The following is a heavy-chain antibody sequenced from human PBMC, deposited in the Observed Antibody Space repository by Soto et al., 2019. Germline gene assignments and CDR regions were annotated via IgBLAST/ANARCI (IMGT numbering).Heavy chain of an antibody. J-gene: IGHJ5*02. CDR2: ISYDGSNK. CDR3: ATIHSA. D-gene: IGHD6-13*01. CDR1: GFTFSSYG. Sequence: GGSLRLSCAASGFTFSSYGMHWVRQAPGKGLEWVAVISYDGSNKYYADSVKGRFTISRDNSKNTLYLQMNSLRAEDTAVYYCATIHSAWGQGTLVTVSS. V-gene: IGHV3-30*03.